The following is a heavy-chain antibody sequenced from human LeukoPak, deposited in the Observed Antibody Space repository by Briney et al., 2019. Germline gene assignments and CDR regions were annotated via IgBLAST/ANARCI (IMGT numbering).Heavy chain of an antibody. J-gene: IGHJ6*04. V-gene: IGHV3-64*01. CDR2: ISSNGGST. CDR3: ATANDFWSGYFPPGDV. CDR1: GFTFSSYA. D-gene: IGHD3-3*01. Sequence: GGSLRLSCAASGFTFSSYAMHWVRQAPGKGLEYVSAISSNGGSTYYANSVKGRFTISRDNSKNTLYLQMGSLRAEDMAVYYCATANDFWSGYFPPGDVWGKGTTVIVSS.